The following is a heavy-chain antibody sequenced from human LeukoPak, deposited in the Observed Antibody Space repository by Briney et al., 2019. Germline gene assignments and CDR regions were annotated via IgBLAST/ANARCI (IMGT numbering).Heavy chain of an antibody. V-gene: IGHV4-59*01. D-gene: IGHD6-13*01. J-gene: IGHJ4*02. CDR1: GGSISSYY. CDR3: ARENSNSWYLDY. Sequence: PSETLSLTCTVSGGSISSYYWNWIRQPPGKGLEWIGYIYYSGSTNYNPSLKSRVTISVDTSKNQFSLKLSSVTAADTAVYYCARENSNSWYLDYWGQGTLVTVSS. CDR2: IYYSGST.